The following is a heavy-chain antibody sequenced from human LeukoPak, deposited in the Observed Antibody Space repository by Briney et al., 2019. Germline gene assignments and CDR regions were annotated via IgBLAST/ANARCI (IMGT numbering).Heavy chain of an antibody. Sequence: GGSLRLFCAASGFTFSSYAMSWVRQAPGTGLEWVSGISASGGSTYHAVSVRGRFTISRDNSKNALYLQMNSLRGDDTAVYYCARAPRMDSSAFYTDYWGQGTLVTVSS. CDR2: ISASGGST. D-gene: IGHD6-13*01. V-gene: IGHV3-23*01. J-gene: IGHJ4*02. CDR1: GFTFSSYA. CDR3: ARAPRMDSSAFYTDY.